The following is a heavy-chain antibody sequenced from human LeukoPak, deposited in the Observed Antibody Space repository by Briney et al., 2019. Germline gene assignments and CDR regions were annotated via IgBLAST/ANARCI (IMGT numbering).Heavy chain of an antibody. V-gene: IGHV3-66*04. CDR3: AKLGTYYGSGSYIDY. CDR1: GFTVSSDY. CDR2: IYSGGST. J-gene: IGHJ4*02. Sequence: GGSLRLSCAASGFTVSSDYMSWVRQAPGKGLEWVSVIYSGGSTYYADSVKGRFTISRDNSKNTLYLQMNSLRAEDTAVYYCAKLGTYYGSGSYIDYWGQGTLVTVSS. D-gene: IGHD3-10*01.